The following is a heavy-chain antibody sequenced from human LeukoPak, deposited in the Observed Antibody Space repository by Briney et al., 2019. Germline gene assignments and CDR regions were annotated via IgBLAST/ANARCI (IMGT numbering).Heavy chain of an antibody. Sequence: ASVKVSCKASGYTFTGYYMHWVRQAPGQGLEWMGWINPNSGGTNYAQEFQGRVTMTRDTSISTAYMELSRLRSDDTAVYYCARGGAYYYDSSGYYDCWGQGTLVTVSS. J-gene: IGHJ4*02. CDR2: INPNSGGT. CDR3: ARGGAYYYDSSGYYDC. CDR1: GYTFTGYY. D-gene: IGHD3-22*01. V-gene: IGHV1-2*02.